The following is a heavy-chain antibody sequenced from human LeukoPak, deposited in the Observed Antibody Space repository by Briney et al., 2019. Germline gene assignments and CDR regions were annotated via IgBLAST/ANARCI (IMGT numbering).Heavy chain of an antibody. CDR2: IYPGDSDT. V-gene: IGHV5-51*01. CDR3: ATTYSSSYNWFDP. D-gene: IGHD6-6*01. J-gene: IGHJ5*02. CDR1: GYSLTSYW. Sequence: GESLKISCKGSGYSLTSYWIGWVRQMPGKGLEWMGIIYPGDSDTRYSPSFQGQVTISADKSISTAYLQWSSLKASDTAMYYCATTYSSSYNWFDPWGQGTLVTVSS.